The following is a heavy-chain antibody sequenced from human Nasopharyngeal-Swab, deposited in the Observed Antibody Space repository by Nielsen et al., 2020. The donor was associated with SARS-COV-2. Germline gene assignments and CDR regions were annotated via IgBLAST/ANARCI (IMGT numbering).Heavy chain of an antibody. CDR3: ATVKGGALWYSRFFDY. Sequence: SETLSLTCAVYGGSFTDYHWSWIRLLPGKGLEWIGEINHRGGTAYKSSLKSRVTISVDTSKNQFSLELRSVTAADTGVYYCATVKGGALWYSRFFDYWGQGALVTVSS. D-gene: IGHD2-21*01. J-gene: IGHJ4*02. V-gene: IGHV4-34*01. CDR1: GGSFTDYH. CDR2: INHRGGT.